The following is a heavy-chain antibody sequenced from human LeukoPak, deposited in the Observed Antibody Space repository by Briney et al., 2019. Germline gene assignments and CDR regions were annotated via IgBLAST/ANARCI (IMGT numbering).Heavy chain of an antibody. J-gene: IGHJ4*02. Sequence: GGSLRLSCAASGFTVSSNYMSWVRQAPGKGLEWVSVIYSGGSRYYADSVKGRFTISRVNSKNTLYLQMNSLRAEDTAVYYCARDVESSSPLPLGYWGQGTLVTVSS. CDR1: GFTVSSNY. CDR3: ARDVESSSPLPLGY. D-gene: IGHD6-6*01. CDR2: IYSGGSR. V-gene: IGHV3-66*02.